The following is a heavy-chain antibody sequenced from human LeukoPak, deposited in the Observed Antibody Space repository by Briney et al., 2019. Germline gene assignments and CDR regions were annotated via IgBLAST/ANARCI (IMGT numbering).Heavy chain of an antibody. D-gene: IGHD3-9*01. J-gene: IGHJ4*02. Sequence: GESLKISCKGSGYRFTSYWIGWVRQMPGKGLEWMGIIYPGDSDTRYSPSVQCKITISADRSITSAYLQWSGLKASDSAMYYCARLSAAYDTPAYYWGERALVTVSS. CDR2: IYPGDSDT. V-gene: IGHV5-51*01. CDR1: GYRFTSYW. CDR3: ARLSAAYDTPAYY.